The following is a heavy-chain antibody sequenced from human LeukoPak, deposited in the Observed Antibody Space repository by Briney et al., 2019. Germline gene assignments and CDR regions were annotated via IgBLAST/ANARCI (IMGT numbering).Heavy chain of an antibody. CDR1: GGSITNYY. CDR2: IYYSGST. V-gene: IGHV4-59*01. CDR3: ARAGDGGGRYGGLIDY. J-gene: IGHJ4*02. Sequence: SSTQSLTCTVSGGSITNYYWSWIRQPPGKGLEWIGYIYYSGSTYYNPSLKSRVTISLDTSKNQFSLKLSSVTAADTAVYYCARAGDGGGRYGGLIDYWGQGTLVTVSS. D-gene: IGHD5-24*01.